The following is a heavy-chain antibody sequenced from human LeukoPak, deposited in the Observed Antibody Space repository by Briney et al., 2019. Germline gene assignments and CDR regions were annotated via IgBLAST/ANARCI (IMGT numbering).Heavy chain of an antibody. CDR3: ARGPSYSSGWYSGRWFDP. J-gene: IGHJ5*02. D-gene: IGHD6-19*01. CDR2: IKQDGSEI. V-gene: IGHV3-7*02. CDR1: GFSFSSYW. Sequence: PGGSLRLSCAVSGFSFSSYWMSWVRQAPGKGLEWVANIKQDGSEIYSVDSVKGRFTISRDNSKNTLYLQMNSLRAEDTAMYYCARGPSYSSGWYSGRWFDPWGQGTLVTVSS.